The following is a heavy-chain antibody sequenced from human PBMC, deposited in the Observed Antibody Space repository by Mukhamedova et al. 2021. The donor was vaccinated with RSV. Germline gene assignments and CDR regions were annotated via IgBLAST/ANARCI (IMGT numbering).Heavy chain of an antibody. D-gene: IGHD6-13*01. V-gene: IGHV4-59*01. CDR2: GST. J-gene: IGHJ4*02. CDR3: ARAPEAYSSSWFYDY. Sequence: GSTNYNPSLKSRVTISVDTSKNQFSLKLSPVTAADTAVYYCARAPEAYSSSWFYDYWGQGTLVTVPS.